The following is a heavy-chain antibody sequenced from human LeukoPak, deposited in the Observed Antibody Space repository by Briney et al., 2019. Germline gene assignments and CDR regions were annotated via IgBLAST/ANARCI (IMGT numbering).Heavy chain of an antibody. D-gene: IGHD4-17*01. V-gene: IGHV4-34*01. CDR2: INHSGST. Sequence: SETLSLTCAVYGRSFSGYYWSWIRQPPGKGLEWIGEINHSGSTNYNPSLKSRVTISVDTSKNQFSLKLSSVTAADTAVYYCARGRTYGDYYVHFWGQGTLVTVSS. J-gene: IGHJ4*02. CDR3: ARGRTYGDYYVHF. CDR1: GRSFSGYY.